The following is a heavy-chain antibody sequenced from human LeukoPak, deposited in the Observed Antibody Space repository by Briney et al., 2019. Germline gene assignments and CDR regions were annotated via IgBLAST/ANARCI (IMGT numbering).Heavy chain of an antibody. CDR3: ARGDFGYYYGSSGYYYYNY. J-gene: IGHJ4*02. CDR1: GYTFTSYD. V-gene: IGHV1-8*01. CDR2: MNPNSGNT. D-gene: IGHD3-22*01. Sequence: GASVKVSCKASGYTFTSYDINWVRQATGQGLEWMGWMNPNSGNTGYAQKFQGRVTMTRNTSISTAYMELSSLRSEDTAVYYCARGDFGYYYGSSGYYYYNYWGQGTLVTVSS.